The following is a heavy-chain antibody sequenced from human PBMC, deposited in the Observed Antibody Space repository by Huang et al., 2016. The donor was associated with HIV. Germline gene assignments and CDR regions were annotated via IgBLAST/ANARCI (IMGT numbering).Heavy chain of an antibody. Sequence: QVQLVPSRAEVKKPGASVKGSCKVPEYTLTELSIHWVRQPPGKGLEWMGGFGPEIGSSIYAQKFQRRVTMTEDTSTETAFMELSGLRPEDTAVYYCATGFDVFFDFWGQGTLVTVSS. D-gene: IGHD3-9*01. CDR1: EYTLTELS. CDR3: ATGFDVFFDF. J-gene: IGHJ4*02. V-gene: IGHV1-24*01. CDR2: FGPEIGSS.